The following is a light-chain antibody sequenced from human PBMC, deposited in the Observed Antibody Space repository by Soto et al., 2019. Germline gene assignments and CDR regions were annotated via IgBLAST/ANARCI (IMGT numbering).Light chain of an antibody. CDR2: DDS. CDR3: QVWDSRGDRPV. CDR1: NIRGYS. J-gene: IGLJ2*01. Sequence: SYELTQPPSVPVAPGQTAKIACGGDNIRGYSVHWYLQKSGQAPVLVVYDDSDRTAGIPERFSGSNSGNMATLSISRVEAGDEAEYYCQVWDSRGDRPVFSEGTKLTVL. V-gene: IGLV3-21*02.